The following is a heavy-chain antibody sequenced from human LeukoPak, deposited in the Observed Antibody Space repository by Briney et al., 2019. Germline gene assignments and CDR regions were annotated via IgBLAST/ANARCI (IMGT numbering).Heavy chain of an antibody. D-gene: IGHD3-10*01. CDR2: ISYDGSNK. CDR1: GFTFSSYA. J-gene: IGHJ4*02. CDR3: ARGWTDYYGSEGFDY. Sequence: GGSLRLSCAASGFTFSSYAMHWVRQAPGKGLEWVAVISYDGSNKYYADSVKGRFTISRDNSKNTLYLQMNSLRAEDTAVYYCARGWTDYYGSEGFDYWGQGTLVTVSS. V-gene: IGHV3-30-3*01.